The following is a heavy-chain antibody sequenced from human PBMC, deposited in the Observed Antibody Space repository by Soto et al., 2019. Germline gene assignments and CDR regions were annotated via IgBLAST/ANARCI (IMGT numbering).Heavy chain of an antibody. D-gene: IGHD3-16*01. Sequence: QLQLQASGPGLVKPSQTLSLTCAVSGGSISNGGYYWSWIRQHPGKGLEWIGSIYFSGSTYYNPSLKSRVNMAVATPKHEFSVKLRSVPAADTAVYYFARDSLSHETNRLWGGGYMDVWGKGTTVIVS. CDR1: GGSISNGGYY. CDR3: ARDSLSHETNRLWGGGYMDV. J-gene: IGHJ6*03. V-gene: IGHV4-31*11. CDR2: IYFSGST.